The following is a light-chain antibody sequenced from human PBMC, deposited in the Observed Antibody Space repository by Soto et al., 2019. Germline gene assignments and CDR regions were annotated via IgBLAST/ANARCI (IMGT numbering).Light chain of an antibody. CDR3: QQYKS. CDR2: DAS. J-gene: IGKJ1*01. CDR1: QSISSW. Sequence: DIQMTQSPATLYASVGDRVTITCRASQSISSWLAWYQQKPGKAPKLLIYDASSLESGVPSRFSGSGSGTEFTLTISSLQPEDFATYYCQQYKSFGQGTKVEIK. V-gene: IGKV1-5*01.